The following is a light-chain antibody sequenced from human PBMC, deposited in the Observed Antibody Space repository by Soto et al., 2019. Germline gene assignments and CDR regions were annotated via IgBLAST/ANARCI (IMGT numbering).Light chain of an antibody. Sequence: DIQMTQSPSSLSASVGDSVTITCRTSQSVSKYINWYHQKSGKALKLLIYTASTLHTGVPSRFSGSGSGTDFALAISGLQPEGFATYYYHQSYSSPRTLGQGTNVDIK. CDR3: HQSYSSPRT. V-gene: IGKV1-39*01. J-gene: IGKJ1*01. CDR2: TAS. CDR1: QSVSKY.